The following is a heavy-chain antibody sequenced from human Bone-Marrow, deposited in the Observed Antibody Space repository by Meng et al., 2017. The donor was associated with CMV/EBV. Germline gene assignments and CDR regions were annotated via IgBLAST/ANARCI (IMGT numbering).Heavy chain of an antibody. V-gene: IGHV1-18*01. D-gene: IGHD2-2*01. CDR1: GYTFTSYG. J-gene: IGHJ6*02. CDR3: ARARFQPIVVVPAARTEGYYYYGMDV. CDR2: ISAYNGNT. Sequence: ASVKVSCKASGYTFTSYGISWVRQAPGQGLEWMGWISAYNGNTNYAQKFQGRVTITADKSTSTAYMELSSLRSEDTAVYYCARARFQPIVVVPAARTEGYYYYGMDVWGQGTTVTVSS.